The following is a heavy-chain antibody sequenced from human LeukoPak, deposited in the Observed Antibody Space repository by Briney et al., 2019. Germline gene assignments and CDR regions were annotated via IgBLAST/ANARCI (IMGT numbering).Heavy chain of an antibody. D-gene: IGHD1-26*01. CDR2: FDPEDGET. CDR1: GDTLSKFS. V-gene: IGHV1-24*01. Sequence: ASVKVSCKVSGDTLSKFSMHWVRQAPGKGLEWIGGFDPEDGETIYAQKFQGRVTMNEDTSTDTAYMELSGLTSDDTAVYYCARVVGALDCWGQGTLVTVSS. J-gene: IGHJ4*02. CDR3: ARVVGALDC.